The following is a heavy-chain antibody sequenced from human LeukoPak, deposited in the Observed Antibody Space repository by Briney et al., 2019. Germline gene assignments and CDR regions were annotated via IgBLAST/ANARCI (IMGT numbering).Heavy chain of an antibody. CDR1: GFTFSSYW. V-gene: IGHV3-7*01. D-gene: IGHD2-15*01. J-gene: IGHJ6*02. CDR3: AKGQYAQIVVVVAAILGMDV. CDR2: VKQDGSDK. Sequence: GGSLRLSCAASGFTFSSYWMSWVRQAPGKGLEWVANVKQDGSDKYYVDSVKGRFTISRDNAKNSLYLQMNSLRAEDTAVYYCAKGQYAQIVVVVAAILGMDVWGQGTTVTVSS.